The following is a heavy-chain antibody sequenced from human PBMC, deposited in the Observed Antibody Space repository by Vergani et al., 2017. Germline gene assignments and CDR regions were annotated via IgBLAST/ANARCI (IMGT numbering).Heavy chain of an antibody. D-gene: IGHD6-13*01. Sequence: QVQLVQSGAEVKKPGSSVKVSCKASGGTFSSYAISWVRQAPGQGLEWMGGIIPIFGTANYAQKFQGRVTITADESTSTAYMELSSLRSEDTAVDYCATSREFDSSSWGEYWFDPWGQGTLVTVSA. CDR2: IIPIFGTA. J-gene: IGHJ5*02. V-gene: IGHV1-69*13. CDR1: GGTFSSYA. CDR3: ATSREFDSSSWGEYWFDP.